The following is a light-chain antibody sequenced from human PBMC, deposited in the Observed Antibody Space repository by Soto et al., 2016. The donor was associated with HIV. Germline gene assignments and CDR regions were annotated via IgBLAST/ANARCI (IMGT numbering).Light chain of an antibody. CDR3: QQLNRFPLT. CDR1: QGISSY. CDR2: SAS. V-gene: IGKV1-9*01. J-gene: IGKJ4*01. Sequence: DIQLTQSPSFLSASVGDRVTITCRASQGISSYLAWYQQKPVMAPKLLIYSASTLQSGVPSRFSGSGSGTEFTLTISSLQPEDFATYYCQQLNRFPLTFGGGTKVEIK.